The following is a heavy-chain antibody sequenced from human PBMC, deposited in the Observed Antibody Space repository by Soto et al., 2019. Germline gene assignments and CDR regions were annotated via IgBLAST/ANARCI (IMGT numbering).Heavy chain of an antibody. Sequence: PSETLSLTCAVYGGSFSGYYWSWIRQPPGKGLEWIGEINHSGSTNYNPSLKSRVNISVDTSKNQFSLKLSSVTAADTAVYYCARTAAAGIYFDYWGQGTLVTVSS. V-gene: IGHV4-34*01. J-gene: IGHJ4*02. CDR2: INHSGST. D-gene: IGHD6-13*01. CDR1: GGSFSGYY. CDR3: ARTAAAGIYFDY.